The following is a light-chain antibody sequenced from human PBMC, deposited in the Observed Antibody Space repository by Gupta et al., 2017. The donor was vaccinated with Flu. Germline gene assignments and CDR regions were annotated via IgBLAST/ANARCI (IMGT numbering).Light chain of an antibody. Sequence: SYVLTQPPSVSVAPRQTARTTCGGDNIGSKGVHWYQQRPGHAPVLVVNDDSDRPSGIPERFSGSNSGNTATLTISRVEAGDEADYYCQAWYSSSDHQVFGGGTKLTVI. J-gene: IGLJ3*02. CDR1: NIGSKG. V-gene: IGLV3-21*02. CDR3: QAWYSSSDHQV. CDR2: DDS.